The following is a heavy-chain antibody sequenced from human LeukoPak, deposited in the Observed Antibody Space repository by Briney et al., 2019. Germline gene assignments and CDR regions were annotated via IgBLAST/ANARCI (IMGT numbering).Heavy chain of an antibody. J-gene: IGHJ4*02. D-gene: IGHD3-16*01. Sequence: ASVKVSCKASGYTFTSYGISWVRQAPGQGLEWMGWISTYNSDTNYAQELQGRVTMTTDTSTSTAYMELRSLRSDDTAVYYCAREGLGELTLDYWGQGTLVTVSS. CDR1: GYTFTSYG. V-gene: IGHV1-18*01. CDR2: ISTYNSDT. CDR3: AREGLGELTLDY.